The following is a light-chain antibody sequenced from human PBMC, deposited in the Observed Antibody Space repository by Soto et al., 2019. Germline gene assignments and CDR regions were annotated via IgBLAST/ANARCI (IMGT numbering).Light chain of an antibody. J-gene: IGKJ1*01. CDR3: HQYYTWPRT. CDR1: QTVTTD. V-gene: IGKV3-15*01. Sequence: EIVMTQSAVTLSVSPGERATLSCRASQTVTTDLAWYQQKPGQAPGLVIHGASTRATDFPARFSGSGSGTEFTLTISSLQSEAIAVYYCHQYYTWPRTFGQGTKVDIK. CDR2: GAS.